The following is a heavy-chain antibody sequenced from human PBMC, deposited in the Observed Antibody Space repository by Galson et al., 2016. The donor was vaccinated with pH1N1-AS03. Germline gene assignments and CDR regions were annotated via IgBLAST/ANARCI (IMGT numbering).Heavy chain of an antibody. CDR2: IGKGSGII. Sequence: SLRLSCAASGFTFSSYDMSWARHAPGKGLEWVSYIGKGSGIIYYADSVRGRFTISRDDVNNSLYLQMHSLRDEDTAVYYCAREYNGHDPRYLYGMDVWGQGTTVIVSS. J-gene: IGHJ6*02. D-gene: IGHD5-12*01. CDR3: AREYNGHDPRYLYGMDV. CDR1: GFTFSSYD. V-gene: IGHV3-48*02.